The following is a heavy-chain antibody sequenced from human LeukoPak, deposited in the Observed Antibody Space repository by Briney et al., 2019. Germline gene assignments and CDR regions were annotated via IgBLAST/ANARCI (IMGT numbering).Heavy chain of an antibody. CDR3: ARNSYGSGSYYFDY. Sequence: SETLSLTCAVSGGSISSGGYSWSWIRQPPGKGLEWIGYIYHSGSTYYNPSLKSRVTISVDKSKNQFSLKLSSVTAADTAVYYCARNSYGSGSYYFDYWGQGTLVTVSS. CDR1: GGSISSGGYS. CDR2: IYHSGST. J-gene: IGHJ4*02. D-gene: IGHD3-10*01. V-gene: IGHV4-30-2*01.